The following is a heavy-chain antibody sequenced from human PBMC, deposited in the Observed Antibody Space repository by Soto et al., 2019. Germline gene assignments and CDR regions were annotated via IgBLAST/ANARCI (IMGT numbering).Heavy chain of an antibody. CDR3: AAAGNYDSSGRDF. CDR2: ISANSGNT. CDR1: GFIFNNYA. V-gene: IGHV1-18*04. D-gene: IGHD3-22*01. Sequence: ASVKVSCKAFGFIFNNYAISWVRQAPGQGLEWMGWISANSGNTNYAQKLQGRVTMTTDTSTSTAYMELRSLRSDDTAVYYCAAAGNYDSSGRDFWGQGTLVTVSS. J-gene: IGHJ4*02.